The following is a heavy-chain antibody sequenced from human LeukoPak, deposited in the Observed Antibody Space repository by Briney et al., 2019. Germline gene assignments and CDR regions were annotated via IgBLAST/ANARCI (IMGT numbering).Heavy chain of an antibody. J-gene: IGHJ5*02. CDR3: ARVLDKYSSGWYNWFDP. CDR2: ISAYNGNT. D-gene: IGHD6-19*01. CDR1: GYTFTIYG. Sequence: ASVKVSCKASGYTFTIYGISWVRQAPGQGVEWMGWISAYNGNTNYAQKLQGRVTMTTDTSTSTAYMELRSLRSDDTAVYYCARVLDKYSSGWYNWFDPWGQGTLVTVSS. V-gene: IGHV1-18*01.